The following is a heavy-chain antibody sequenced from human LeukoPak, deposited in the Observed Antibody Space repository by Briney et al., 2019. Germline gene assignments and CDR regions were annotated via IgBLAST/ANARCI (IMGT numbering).Heavy chain of an antibody. CDR2: IYPHRRT. J-gene: IGHJ4*02. Sequence: SETLSLTCAVLSGSMTNSCWSWFRQAPGKGLEWLGFIYPHRRTEYNPSLKSRLSFSVAKSKMRVSVSLSSVTASDTAVYYCTREGYDRSGYFLDFWGQGTLVTGSS. V-gene: IGHV4-4*08. D-gene: IGHD3-22*01. CDR3: TREGYDRSGYFLDF. CDR1: SGSMTNSC.